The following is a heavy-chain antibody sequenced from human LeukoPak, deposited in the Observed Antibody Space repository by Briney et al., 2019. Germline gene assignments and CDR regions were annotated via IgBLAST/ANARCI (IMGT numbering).Heavy chain of an antibody. CDR3: ARDQGGLQATHDAFDI. Sequence: KPSETLSLTCTVSGGSISSYYWSWIRQPAGKGLEWIGRIYTSGSTNYNPSLKSRVTMSVDTSKNQFSLKLSSVTAAGTAVYYCARDQGGLQATHDAFDIWGQGTMVTVSS. CDR2: IYTSGST. D-gene: IGHD2-15*01. J-gene: IGHJ3*02. V-gene: IGHV4-4*07. CDR1: GGSISSYY.